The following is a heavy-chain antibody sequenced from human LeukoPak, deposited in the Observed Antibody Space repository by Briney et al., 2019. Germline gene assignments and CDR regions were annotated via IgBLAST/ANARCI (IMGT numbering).Heavy chain of an antibody. J-gene: IGHJ6*02. V-gene: IGHV1-69*01. Sequence: AASVKVSCKASGGTFSSYAISWVRQAPGQGLRWMGGIIPIFGTANYAQKFQGRVTITADESTSTAYMELSSLRSEDTAVYYCASSSLTLYYYYGMDVWGQGTTVTVSS. CDR2: IIPIFGTA. CDR1: GGTFSSYA. CDR3: ASSSLTLYYYYGMDV. D-gene: IGHD2-2*01.